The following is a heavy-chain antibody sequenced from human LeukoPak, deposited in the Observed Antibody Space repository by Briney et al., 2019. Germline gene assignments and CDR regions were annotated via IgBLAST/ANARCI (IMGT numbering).Heavy chain of an antibody. CDR2: IGTIISTT. D-gene: IGHD6-19*01. Sequence: GGSLRLSCAASGFTFGSYEMNWVRQAPGKGLEWVSYIGTIISTTYYADSVKGRFTVSRDDAKSSLYLQMSSMRAEDTAVYYCARNVYDIRGQWLVPGFDYWGQGTLVTVSS. CDR1: GFTFGSYE. V-gene: IGHV3-48*03. J-gene: IGHJ4*02. CDR3: ARNVYDIRGQWLVPGFDY.